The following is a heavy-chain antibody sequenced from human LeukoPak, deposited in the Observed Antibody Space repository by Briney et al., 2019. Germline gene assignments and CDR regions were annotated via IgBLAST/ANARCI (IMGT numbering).Heavy chain of an antibody. Sequence: KASETLSLTCTVSGDAISSYYWTWIRQPPGKGLEWIGYIYASGSTDYNPSLKGRVSISVDTSKNQFSPRLASVTAADTAVYYCARSYSNFDYWGQGTLVTVSS. J-gene: IGHJ4*02. CDR1: GDAISSYY. V-gene: IGHV4-4*09. D-gene: IGHD4-11*01. CDR2: IYASGST. CDR3: ARSYSNFDY.